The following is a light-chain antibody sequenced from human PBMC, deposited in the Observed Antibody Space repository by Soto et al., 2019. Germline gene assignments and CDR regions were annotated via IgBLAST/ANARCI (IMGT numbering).Light chain of an antibody. CDR3: QQLNSYPRT. CDR2: AAS. V-gene: IGKV1-9*01. Sequence: IQLTQSPSSLSASVGDRVTITCRASQGISSYLAWYQQKPGKAPKLLIYAASTLQSGVPSRFGGSGSGTDFTLTISSLQPEDFATYYCQQLNSYPRTFGGGTKV. CDR1: QGISSY. J-gene: IGKJ4*01.